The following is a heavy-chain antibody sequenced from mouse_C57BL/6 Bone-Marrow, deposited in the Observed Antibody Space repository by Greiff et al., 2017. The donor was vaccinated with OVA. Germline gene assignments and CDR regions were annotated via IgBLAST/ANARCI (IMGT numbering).Heavy chain of an antibody. CDR2: IWSDGST. V-gene: IGHV2-6-1*01. Sequence: VQLVESGPGLVAPSQCLSISCTVSGFSLTSYGVHWVRQPPGKGLEWLVVIWSDGSTTYNSALKSRLSISKDNPKSQVFLKMNSLQTDDTAKYYCARHGLRPRAMDYWGQGTSVTVSS. CDR1: GFSLTSYG. D-gene: IGHD2-4*01. CDR3: ARHGLRPRAMDY. J-gene: IGHJ4*01.